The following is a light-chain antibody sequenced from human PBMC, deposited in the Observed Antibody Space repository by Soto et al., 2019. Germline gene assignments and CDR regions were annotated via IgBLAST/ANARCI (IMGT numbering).Light chain of an antibody. V-gene: IGLV2-8*01. CDR3: SSYAGSDKFYV. J-gene: IGLJ1*01. CDR2: EVS. Sequence: QSALTQSPSASGSPGQSVTISCTGTSGDVGGYNYVSWYQQHPGKAPKLMIYEVSKRPLGVPDRFSGSKSGNTASLTVSGLQAEDEADYYSSSYAGSDKFYVFGTGTKVTVL. CDR1: SGDVGGYNY.